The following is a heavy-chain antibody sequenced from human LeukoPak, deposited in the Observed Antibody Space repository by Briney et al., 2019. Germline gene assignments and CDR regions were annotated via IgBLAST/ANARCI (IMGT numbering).Heavy chain of an antibody. CDR3: ARADLYYGSGSYPFDY. CDR2: ISAYNGNT. D-gene: IGHD3-10*01. V-gene: IGHV1-18*01. Sequence: ASVKVSCKASGYTFTSYGISWVRQAPGQGLEWMGWISAYNGNTNYAQKLQGRVTMTTDTSTSTAYMELRSLRSDDTAVYYCARADLYYGSGSYPFDYWGQGTLVIVSS. CDR1: GYTFTSYG. J-gene: IGHJ4*02.